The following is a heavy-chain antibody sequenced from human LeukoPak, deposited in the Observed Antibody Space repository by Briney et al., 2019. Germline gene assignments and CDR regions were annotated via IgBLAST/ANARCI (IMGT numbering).Heavy chain of an antibody. CDR3: ARDDDFWSGSGYYYYGMDV. Sequence: QPGGSLRLSCAASGFTFSSYEMNWVRQAPGKGRGWVSYISSSGSILYYADSVKGGFTLSRENAKHSLSLQMNSLRAEDTAVYYCARDDDFWSGSGYYYYGMDVWGQGTTVTVSS. V-gene: IGHV3-48*03. CDR2: ISSSGSIL. J-gene: IGHJ6*02. D-gene: IGHD3-3*01. CDR1: GFTFSSYE.